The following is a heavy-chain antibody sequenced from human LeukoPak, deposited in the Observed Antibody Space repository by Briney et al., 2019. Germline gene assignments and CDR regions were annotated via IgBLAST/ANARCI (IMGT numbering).Heavy chain of an antibody. Sequence: ASVKVSCKASGGTFSSYAISWVRQAPGQGLEWMGVIIPIIGTANYAQKFQGRVTITADESTSTAYMELSSLRSEDTAVYYCARFVVGASWYYFDYWGQGTLVTVSS. CDR3: ARFVVGASWYYFDY. CDR2: IIPIIGTA. J-gene: IGHJ4*02. V-gene: IGHV1-69*13. CDR1: GGTFSSYA. D-gene: IGHD1-26*01.